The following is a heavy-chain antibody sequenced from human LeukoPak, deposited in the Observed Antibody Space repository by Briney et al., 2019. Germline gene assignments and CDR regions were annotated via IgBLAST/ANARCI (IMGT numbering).Heavy chain of an antibody. CDR3: ARDTYKYSSSLGWFDP. CDR1: GGSFSGYY. V-gene: IGHV4-34*01. J-gene: IGHJ5*02. Sequence: SETLSLTCAVYGGSFSGYYWSWIRQPPGKGLEWIGEINHSGSTNYNPSLKSRVTMSVDTSKNQFSLKLSFVTAADTAVYYCARDTYKYSSSLGWFDPWGQGTLVTVSS. D-gene: IGHD6-13*01. CDR2: INHSGST.